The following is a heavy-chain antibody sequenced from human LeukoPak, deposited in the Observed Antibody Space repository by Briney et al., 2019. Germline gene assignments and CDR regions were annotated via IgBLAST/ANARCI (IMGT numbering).Heavy chain of an antibody. D-gene: IGHD3-3*01. CDR2: ISPGGPT. J-gene: IGHJ4*02. Sequence: GGSLRLSCAGSGFPFSSHGMNWVRQAPGKGLEWVSGISPGGPTYYADSVKGRFSISRDDSKNTFYLQMINLRAEDTAVYYCANDGEWLRFDDWGQGTLVTVSS. CDR1: GFPFSSHG. V-gene: IGHV3-23*01. CDR3: ANDGEWLRFDD.